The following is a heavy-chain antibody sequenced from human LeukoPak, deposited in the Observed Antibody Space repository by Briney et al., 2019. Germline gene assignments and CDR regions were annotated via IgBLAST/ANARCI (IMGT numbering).Heavy chain of an antibody. CDR1: GGSFSGYY. V-gene: IGHV4-34*01. J-gene: IGHJ4*02. CDR3: AREKRGIAAAGKEGDY. Sequence: SETLSLTCAVYGGSFSGYYWSWIRQPPGKGLEWIGEINHSGSTNYNPSLKSRVTISVDTPKNQFSLKLSSVTAADTAVYYCAREKRGIAAAGKEGDYWGQGTLVTVSS. D-gene: IGHD6-13*01. CDR2: INHSGST.